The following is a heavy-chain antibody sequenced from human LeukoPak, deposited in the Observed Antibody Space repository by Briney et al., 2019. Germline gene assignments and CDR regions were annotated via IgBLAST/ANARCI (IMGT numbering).Heavy chain of an antibody. D-gene: IGHD3-22*01. Sequence: ASVKVSCKASGYTFTSYGISWVRQAPGQGLEWMGWISAYNGNTNYAQKLQGRVTMTTDTSTSTAYMELRSLRYDDTAVYYCARGTRRSMGYYDTFDQWGQGTQVTVSS. CDR3: ARGTRRSMGYYDTFDQ. CDR1: GYTFTSYG. CDR2: ISAYNGNT. V-gene: IGHV1-18*01. J-gene: IGHJ4*02.